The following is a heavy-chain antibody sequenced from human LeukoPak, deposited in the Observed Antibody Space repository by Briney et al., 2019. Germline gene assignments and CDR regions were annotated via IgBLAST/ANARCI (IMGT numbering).Heavy chain of an antibody. Sequence: SETLSLTCAVYGGSFSGYYWSWIRQPPGKGLEWIGEINHSGSTNYNPSLKSRVTISVDTSKNQFSLKLSSVTAADTAVYYCAKRGLPLDFDYWGQGTLVTVSS. D-gene: IGHD5-12*01. CDR2: INHSGST. CDR3: AKRGLPLDFDY. V-gene: IGHV4-34*01. J-gene: IGHJ4*02. CDR1: GGSFSGYY.